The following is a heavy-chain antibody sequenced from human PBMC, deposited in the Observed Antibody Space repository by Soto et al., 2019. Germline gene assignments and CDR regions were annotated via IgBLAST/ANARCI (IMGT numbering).Heavy chain of an antibody. V-gene: IGHV3-48*03. Sequence: GGSLRLSCAASGFIFSSYGVDWVRHSPGKGLEWISYISTSGSAKKYADSVKGRFTISRDNAKNSLYLNMDSLRLDDTAVYYCARELATTQGFDYWGQGTLVTVSS. D-gene: IGHD5-12*01. J-gene: IGHJ4*02. CDR1: GFIFSSYG. CDR3: ARELATTQGFDY. CDR2: ISTSGSAK.